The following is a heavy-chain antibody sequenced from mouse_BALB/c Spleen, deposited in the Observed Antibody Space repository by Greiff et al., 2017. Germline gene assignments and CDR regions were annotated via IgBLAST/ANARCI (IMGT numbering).Heavy chain of an antibody. CDR1: GYSFTSYW. CDR2: IYPGNSDT. CDR3: TREGWDVRYFDV. Sequence: EVQLQQSGTVLARPGASVKMSCKASGYSFTSYWMHWVKQRPGQGLVWIGAIYPGNSDTSYNQKFKGKAKLTAVTSASTAYMELSSLTNEDSAVYYCTREGWDVRYFDVWGAGTTVTVSS. D-gene: IGHD3-3*01. J-gene: IGHJ1*01. V-gene: IGHV1-5*01.